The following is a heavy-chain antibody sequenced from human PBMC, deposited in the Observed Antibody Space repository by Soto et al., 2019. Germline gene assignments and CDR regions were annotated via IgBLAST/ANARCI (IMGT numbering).Heavy chain of an antibody. CDR2: IYWDDDK. CDR3: AHRVLRTVFGLVTTTAIYFDF. CDR1: GFSLTTSGVG. V-gene: IGHV2-5*02. J-gene: IGHJ4*02. D-gene: IGHD3-3*01. Sequence: QITLNESVPTLVKPTQTLTLTCTFSGFSLTTSGVGVGWIRQSPGKAPEWLALIYWDDDKRYSPSLKSRLTITKDTSKNQVVLTMASLDPADTATYYCAHRVLRTVFGLVTTTAIYFDFWGQGTPVAVSS.